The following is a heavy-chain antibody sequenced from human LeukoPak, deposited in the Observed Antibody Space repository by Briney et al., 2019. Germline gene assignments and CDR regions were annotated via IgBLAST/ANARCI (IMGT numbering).Heavy chain of an antibody. Sequence: PSETLSLTCTVSGGSFSSYYWTWIRQPPGTGLEWIGYIYYSGSTNYNPSLKSRVTISVDTSKNQFSLKLSSVTAADTAVYYCARVKFAAGTGDWFDPWGQGTLVTVSS. D-gene: IGHD6-19*01. J-gene: IGHJ5*02. CDR3: ARVKFAAGTGDWFDP. V-gene: IGHV4-59*01. CDR1: GGSFSSYY. CDR2: IYYSGST.